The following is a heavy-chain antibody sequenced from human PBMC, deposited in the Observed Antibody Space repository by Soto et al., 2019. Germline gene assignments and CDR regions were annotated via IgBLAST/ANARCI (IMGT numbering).Heavy chain of an antibody. CDR2: ISYDGSNK. D-gene: IGHD4-17*01. J-gene: IGHJ4*02. V-gene: IGHV3-30*18. CDR1: GFTFSSYG. Sequence: QVQLVESGGGVVQPGRSLRLSCAASGFTFSSYGMHWVRQAPGKGLEWVAVISYDGSNKYYADSVKGRFTISRDNSKNPLYLQMNSLRAEATAVYYCAKSYGDYEFYFDYWGQGTLVTVSS. CDR3: AKSYGDYEFYFDY.